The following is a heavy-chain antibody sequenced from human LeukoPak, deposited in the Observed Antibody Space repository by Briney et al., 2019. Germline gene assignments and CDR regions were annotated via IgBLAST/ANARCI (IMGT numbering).Heavy chain of an antibody. CDR2: IGYDGSNK. J-gene: IGHJ5*02. V-gene: IGHV3-30*02. Sequence: GGCLRLSRAASGFTFSSYGMHWVRQAPGKGLEWVAFIGYDGSNKYYADSVKGRFTISRDNSKNTLYLQMNSLRAEDTAVYYCARGLAPWGQGTLVTVSS. CDR1: GFTFSSYG. CDR3: ARGLAP.